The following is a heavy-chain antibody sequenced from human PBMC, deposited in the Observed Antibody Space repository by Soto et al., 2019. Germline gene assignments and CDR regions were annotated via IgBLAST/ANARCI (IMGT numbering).Heavy chain of an antibody. J-gene: IGHJ4*02. D-gene: IGHD3-22*01. CDR3: ARGGAYYDRSGWTEYY. CDR2: IYYSGST. CDR1: GGSVSSGSYY. V-gene: IGHV4-61*01. Sequence: QVQLQESGPGLVKPSETLSLTCTVSGGSVSSGSYYWSWIRQPPGKGLEWIGYIYYSGSTNYNPSLKRRAPISVARSKNQFSLELSSVTAADTAVYYCARGGAYYDRSGWTEYYWGQGTLVTVSS.